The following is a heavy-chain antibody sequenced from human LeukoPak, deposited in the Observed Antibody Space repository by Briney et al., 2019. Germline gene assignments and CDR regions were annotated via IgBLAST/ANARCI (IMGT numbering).Heavy chain of an antibody. CDR3: AKDLGTYDFWSGYNAFDI. V-gene: IGHV3-9*01. D-gene: IGHD3-3*01. J-gene: IGHJ3*02. CDR2: ISWNSGSI. Sequence: GGSLRLSCAASGFTFDDYAMHWVRQAPGKGLEWVSGISWNSGSIGYADSVKGRFTISRDNAKNSLYLQMNSLRAEDTALYYCAKDLGTYDFWSGYNAFDIWGQGTMVTVSS. CDR1: GFTFDDYA.